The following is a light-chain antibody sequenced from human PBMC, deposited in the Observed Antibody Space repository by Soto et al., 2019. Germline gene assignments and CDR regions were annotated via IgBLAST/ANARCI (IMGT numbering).Light chain of an antibody. V-gene: IGKV3-20*01. CDR1: QSVSNNY. CDR2: GAS. J-gene: IGKJ1*01. Sequence: EIVLTQSPGTLSRSPGEKATLSSRPSQSVSNNYLAWYQQKPGQAPRLLIYGASNRATGIPDRFSGSGSGTDFTLTISRLEPEDFAVYYCQQYGSSGTFGQGTKVDIK. CDR3: QQYGSSGT.